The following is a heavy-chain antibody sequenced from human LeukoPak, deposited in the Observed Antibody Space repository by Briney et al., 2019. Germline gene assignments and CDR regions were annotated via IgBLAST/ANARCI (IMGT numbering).Heavy chain of an antibody. CDR1: GFTFSSYS. V-gene: IGHV3-21*01. D-gene: IGHD2-2*01. Sequence: AGGSLRLSCAASGFTFSSYSMNWVRQAPGKGLEWVSSISSSSSYIYYADSVKGRFTISRDNAKNSLHLQMNSLRAEDTAVYYCARGERGLYCSSTSCYPVLGGQGTLVTVSS. J-gene: IGHJ4*02. CDR2: ISSSSSYI. CDR3: ARGERGLYCSSTSCYPVL.